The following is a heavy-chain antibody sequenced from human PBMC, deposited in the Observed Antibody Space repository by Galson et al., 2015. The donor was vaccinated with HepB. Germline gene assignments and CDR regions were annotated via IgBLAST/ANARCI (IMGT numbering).Heavy chain of an antibody. D-gene: IGHD3-9*01. CDR1: GYTFTNYY. CDR2: INPSGGST. CDR3: ARDRDYILTGYYIIPVGFDY. J-gene: IGHJ4*02. V-gene: IGHV1-46*03. Sequence: SVKVSCKASGYTFTNYYMHWVRQAPGQGLEWLGVINPSGGSTSYAQKFQGRITMTTDTSTSTVYMELSSLRSEDTAVYYCARDRDYILTGYYIIPVGFDYWGQGTLVTVSS.